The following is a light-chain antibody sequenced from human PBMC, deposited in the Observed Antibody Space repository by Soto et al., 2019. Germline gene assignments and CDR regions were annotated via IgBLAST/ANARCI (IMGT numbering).Light chain of an antibody. CDR2: GAS. CDR3: HQYGSSPYT. CDR1: QSVSSSY. J-gene: IGKJ2*01. Sequence: EIVLTQSPGTLSLSPGERATLSCRASQSVSSSYLAWYQQKPGQAPRLLLYGASSRATGIPDRFSGSGSGTDFTVTISRLEPEDCAVYYCHQYGSSPYTFGQWTKLEIK. V-gene: IGKV3-20*01.